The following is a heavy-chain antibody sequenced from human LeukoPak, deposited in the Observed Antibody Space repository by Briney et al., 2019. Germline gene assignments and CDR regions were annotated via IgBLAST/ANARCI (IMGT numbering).Heavy chain of an antibody. D-gene: IGHD6-13*01. J-gene: IGHJ4*02. CDR2: ISSSAGTI. CDR3: ANGGYTSSWYVVDY. Sequence: GGALRLSCAASGFAFSSYEMNWVRQAPGKGLEWVSYISSSAGTIYYADSVKGRFTISRDDAKNSLYLQMNSLRAEDTAVYYCANGGYTSSWYVVDYWGQGTLVTVSS. CDR1: GFAFSSYE. V-gene: IGHV3-48*03.